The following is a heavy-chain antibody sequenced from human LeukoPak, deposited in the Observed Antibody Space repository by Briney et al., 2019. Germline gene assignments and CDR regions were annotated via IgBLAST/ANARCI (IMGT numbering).Heavy chain of an antibody. V-gene: IGHV4-38-2*02. CDR2: IYHSGST. Sequence: SETLSLTCTVSGGSISSYYWSWIRQPPGKGLEWIGSIYHSGSTYYNPSLKSRVTISVDTSKNQFSLKLSSVTAADTAVYYCARDGLPTWNDRYFDYWGQGTLVTVSS. CDR3: ARDGLPTWNDRYFDY. J-gene: IGHJ4*02. D-gene: IGHD1-1*01. CDR1: GGSISSYY.